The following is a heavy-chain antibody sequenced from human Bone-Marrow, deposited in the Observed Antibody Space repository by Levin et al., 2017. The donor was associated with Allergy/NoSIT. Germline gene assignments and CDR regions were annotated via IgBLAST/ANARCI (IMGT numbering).Heavy chain of an antibody. CDR2: ISSSGGST. CDR3: ARRQSSGYSYDL. Sequence: GGSLRLSCGTSGFTLSNYGMTCVRQAPGKGLEWVASISSSGGSTSYADSVKGRFTISRDNSNNTVHLEMNSLRGEDTAVFYCARRQSSGYSYDLWGQGILVTGSS. V-gene: IGHV3-23*01. CDR1: GFTLSNYG. D-gene: IGHD5-12*01. J-gene: IGHJ5*02.